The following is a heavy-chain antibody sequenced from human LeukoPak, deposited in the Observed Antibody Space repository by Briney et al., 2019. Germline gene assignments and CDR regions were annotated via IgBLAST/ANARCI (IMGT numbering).Heavy chain of an antibody. V-gene: IGHV3-33*01. J-gene: IGHJ4*02. D-gene: IGHD3-10*01. Sequence: GRSLRLSCAASGFTFSSYGMHWVRQAPGKGLEWVAVIWYDGSNKYYADSVKGRFTISRDNSKNTLYLQMNSLRAEDTAIYYCARELFDFDYWGQGTLVTVSS. CDR2: IWYDGSNK. CDR3: ARELFDFDY. CDR1: GFTFSSYG.